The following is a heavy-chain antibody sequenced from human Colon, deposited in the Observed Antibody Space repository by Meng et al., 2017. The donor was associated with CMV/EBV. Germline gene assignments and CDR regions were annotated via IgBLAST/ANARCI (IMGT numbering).Heavy chain of an antibody. D-gene: IGHD2-8*01. CDR1: GFTFDTYW. CDR3: ARVPRQYDNWFDP. J-gene: IGHJ5*02. V-gene: IGHV3-7*01. CDR2: IKQDGSER. Sequence: GSLRLSCAASGFTFDTYWMAWVRQAPGKGLEWVAIIKQDGSERYSVDSMKGRFTISRDNAEQSLFLQMNSLRVEDTAVYYCARVPRQYDNWFDPWGQGTLVTVSS.